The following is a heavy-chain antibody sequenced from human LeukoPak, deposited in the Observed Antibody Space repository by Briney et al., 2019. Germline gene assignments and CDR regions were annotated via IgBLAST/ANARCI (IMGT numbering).Heavy chain of an antibody. D-gene: IGHD6-19*01. V-gene: IGHV1-8*03. CDR3: ARGGRAVAGTWYYYYYMDV. CDR1: GYTFTSYD. CDR2: MNPNSGNT. J-gene: IGHJ6*03. Sequence: ASVKVSCKASGYTFTSYDINWVRQATGQGLEWMGWMNPNSGNTGYAQKFQGRVTITRNTSISTAYMELSSLRSDDTAVYYCARGGRAVAGTWYYYYYMDVWGKGTTVTVSS.